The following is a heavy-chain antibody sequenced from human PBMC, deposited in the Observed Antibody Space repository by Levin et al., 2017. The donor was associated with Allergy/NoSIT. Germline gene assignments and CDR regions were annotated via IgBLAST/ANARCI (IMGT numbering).Heavy chain of an antibody. CDR3: ARVGYRFYFDY. D-gene: IGHD6-13*01. CDR1: GFSFNINS. V-gene: IGHV3-48*01. Sequence: GESLKISCAASGFSFNINSMTWVRQAPGKGLEWVSYISSSSSTIYYADSVKGRFTVSRDNAKNSLYLQMNSLRAEDTAVYFCARVGYRFYFDYWGQGTLVTVSS. J-gene: IGHJ4*02. CDR2: ISSSSSTI.